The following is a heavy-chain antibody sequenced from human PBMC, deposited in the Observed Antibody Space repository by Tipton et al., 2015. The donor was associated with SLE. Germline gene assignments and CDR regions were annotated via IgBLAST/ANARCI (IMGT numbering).Heavy chain of an antibody. J-gene: IGHJ6*03. CDR1: GFTFSSYS. CDR2: ISSSSSYI. CDR3: ARMLLHYYYYMDV. V-gene: IGHV3-21*01. Sequence: SLRLSCAASGFTFSSYSMNWVRQAPGKGLEWVSSISSSSSYIYYADSVKGRFTISRDNAKNSLYLQMNSLRAEDTAVYYCARMLLHYYYYMDVWGKGTTVTVSS. D-gene: IGHD2-8*01.